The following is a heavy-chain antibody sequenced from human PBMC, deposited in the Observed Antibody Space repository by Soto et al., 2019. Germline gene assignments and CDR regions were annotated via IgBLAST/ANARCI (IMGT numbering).Heavy chain of an antibody. Sequence: EVQLVESGGGLVQPGRSLRLSCAASGFTFDDYARHWVRQAPGEGLERVSGISWNSGSIGYADSVKGRFTISRDNAKNSLYLQMNSLRAEDTALYYCAKDTNYGGNSIDYWGQGTLVTVSS. CDR1: GFTFDDYA. D-gene: IGHD4-17*01. CDR3: AKDTNYGGNSIDY. CDR2: ISWNSGSI. J-gene: IGHJ4*02. V-gene: IGHV3-9*01.